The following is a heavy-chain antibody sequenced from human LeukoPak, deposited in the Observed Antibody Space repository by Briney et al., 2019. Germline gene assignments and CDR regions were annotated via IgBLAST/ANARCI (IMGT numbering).Heavy chain of an antibody. Sequence: GGSLRLSCAASGFSFSTYWMSWVRQAPGKGLECVANINQDGSERHYVDSVQGRFTISRDNAKNSLHLQMNSLRAEDTAVYYCARDLVARGAEDYWGQGTLVTVSS. CDR3: ARDLVARGAEDY. D-gene: IGHD2-21*01. CDR1: GFSFSTYW. CDR2: INQDGSER. J-gene: IGHJ4*02. V-gene: IGHV3-7*01.